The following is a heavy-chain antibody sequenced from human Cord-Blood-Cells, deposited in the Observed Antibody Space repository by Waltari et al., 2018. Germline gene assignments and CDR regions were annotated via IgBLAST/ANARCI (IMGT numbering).Heavy chain of an antibody. V-gene: IGHV1-2*06. CDR1: GYTFTGYY. CDR3: AGCSSTSCYVAFDI. Sequence: QVQLVQSGAEVKKPGASVKVSCKASGYTFTGYYMHWVRQAPGQGLEWMGRLNPNSGGTNYAQEFQGRVTMTRDTSISTAYMELSRLRSDDTAVYYCAGCSSTSCYVAFDIWGQGTMVTVSS. J-gene: IGHJ3*02. D-gene: IGHD2-2*01. CDR2: LNPNSGGT.